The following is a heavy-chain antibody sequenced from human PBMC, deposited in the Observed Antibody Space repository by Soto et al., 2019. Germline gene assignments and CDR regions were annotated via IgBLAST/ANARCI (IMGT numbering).Heavy chain of an antibody. J-gene: IGHJ4*02. Sequence: QVQLVQSGAEVKKPGSSVKVSCKASGGTFSSYAISWVRQAPGQGLEWLGGIIPIFGTANYAQKFQGRVTITADDSPSTAYVELSSLKSEDTAVYYWARDIPVGYYYDSSGYDYWGQGTLVTVSS. CDR1: GGTFSSYA. V-gene: IGHV1-69*01. CDR2: IIPIFGTA. D-gene: IGHD3-22*01. CDR3: ARDIPVGYYYDSSGYDY.